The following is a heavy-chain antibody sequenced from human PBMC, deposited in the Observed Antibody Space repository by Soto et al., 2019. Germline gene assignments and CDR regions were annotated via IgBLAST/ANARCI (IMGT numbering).Heavy chain of an antibody. V-gene: IGHV4-30-4*01. CDR1: GGSIGSGDYY. D-gene: IGHD1-26*01. Sequence: QVQLKESGPGLVKPSQTLSLTCSVSGGSIGSGDYYWSWVRPSPGEGLEWIGYIYYTGNTYSHPSCGSRVTFSVDTSQNQLSLRLSDVTVADTAVYYCARDSRRRADSGTRPLYYFDYWGQGTLVTVAS. CDR3: ARDSRRRADSGTRPLYYFDY. J-gene: IGHJ4*02. CDR2: IYYTGNT.